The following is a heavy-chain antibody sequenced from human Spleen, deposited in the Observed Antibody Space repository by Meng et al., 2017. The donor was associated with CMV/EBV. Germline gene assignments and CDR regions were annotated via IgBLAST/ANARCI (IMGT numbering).Heavy chain of an antibody. CDR1: GFPLGSYV. Sequence: GESLKISCEASGFPLGSYVMSWVRQAPGKGLEWVSLLYSASTKTYYADSVKGRFTISRDSSKNTLYLQMNSLRAEETAMYYCATWVYYDSSGYIGGYFDHWGQGTLVTVSS. D-gene: IGHD3-22*01. V-gene: IGHV3-23*03. CDR2: LYSASTKT. J-gene: IGHJ4*02. CDR3: ATWVYYDSSGYIGGYFDH.